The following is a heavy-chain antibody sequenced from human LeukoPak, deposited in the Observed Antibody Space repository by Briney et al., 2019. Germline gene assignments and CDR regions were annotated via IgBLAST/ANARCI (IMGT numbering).Heavy chain of an antibody. CDR2: INPSGGST. CDR1: GHTFTSYY. V-gene: IGHV1-46*01. D-gene: IGHD2-15*01. J-gene: IGHJ4*02. Sequence: GASVKVSCKASGHTFTSYYMHWVRQAPGQGLEWMGIINPSGGSTSYAQKFQGRVTMTRDTSTSTVYMELSSLRSEDTAVYYCARDHQYCSGGSCYSNFDYWGQGTLVTVSS. CDR3: ARDHQYCSGGSCYSNFDY.